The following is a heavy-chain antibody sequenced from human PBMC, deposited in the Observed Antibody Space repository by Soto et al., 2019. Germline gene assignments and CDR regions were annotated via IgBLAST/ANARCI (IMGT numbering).Heavy chain of an antibody. Sequence: PGGSLRLSCATSGFTFTSYSMNWVRQAPGRGLEWLSYISSSSNTIFYADSVKGRFTISRDSANSSLYLQLTSLRDDDTALYLCARGLGWRRGPFDFWGQGTPVTVSS. D-gene: IGHD2-21*01. CDR3: ARGLGWRRGPFDF. CDR2: ISSSSNTI. J-gene: IGHJ4*02. V-gene: IGHV3-48*02. CDR1: GFTFTSYS.